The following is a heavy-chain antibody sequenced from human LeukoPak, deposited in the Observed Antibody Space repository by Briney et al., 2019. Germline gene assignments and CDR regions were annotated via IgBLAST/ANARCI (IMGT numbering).Heavy chain of an antibody. D-gene: IGHD3-16*01. J-gene: IGHJ4*02. V-gene: IGHV3-30*03. CDR1: GFTFSSYG. Sequence: GRSLRLSCAASGFTFSSYGMHWVRQAPGKGLEWVAVISYDGSNKYYADSVKGRFTISRDNSKNTLYLQMNSLRAEDTAVYYCARGRKGELIYWGQGTLVTVSS. CDR2: ISYDGSNK. CDR3: ARGRKGELIY.